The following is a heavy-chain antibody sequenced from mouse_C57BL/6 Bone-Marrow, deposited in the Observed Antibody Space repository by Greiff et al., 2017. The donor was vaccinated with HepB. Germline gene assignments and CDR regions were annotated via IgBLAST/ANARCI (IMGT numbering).Heavy chain of an antibody. J-gene: IGHJ3*01. CDR2: IRNKANGYTT. CDR1: GFTFNDYQ. CDR3: VKAVSSGSSYTWFAY. Sequence: EVKLMESGGGLVQPGASLRLSCAASGFTFNDYQMSWVRQAPGKAPEWLALIRNKANGYTTEYTASVKGRFTISRDNSQNILYLQMNTLRAEDSATCYCVKAVSSGSSYTWFAYWGQGTLVTVSA. V-gene: IGHV7-4*01. D-gene: IGHD1-1*01.